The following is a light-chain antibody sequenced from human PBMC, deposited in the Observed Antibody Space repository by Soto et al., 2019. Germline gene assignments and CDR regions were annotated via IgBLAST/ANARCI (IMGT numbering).Light chain of an antibody. Sequence: EIVMTQSPGTLSVSPGESATLSCRASQSVRSNLAWYQQKPGQAPRLLIYGASTRATGIPARFSGSGSGTEFTLTISSLQSEDFAVYYCQQYNNWPITFGQGTRLEIK. J-gene: IGKJ5*01. CDR2: GAS. CDR3: QQYNNWPIT. CDR1: QSVRSN. V-gene: IGKV3-15*01.